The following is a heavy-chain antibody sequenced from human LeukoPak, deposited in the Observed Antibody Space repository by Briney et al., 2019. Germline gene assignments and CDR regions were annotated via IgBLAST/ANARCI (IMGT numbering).Heavy chain of an antibody. J-gene: IGHJ4*02. Sequence: SVKVSCKASGGTFSSYAISWVRQAPGQGLEWMGGIIPIFGTANYAQKLQGRVTMTTDTSTSTAYMELRSLRSDDTAVYYCARVLPSGSYLVFDYWGQGTLVTVSS. CDR2: IIPIFGTA. CDR3: ARVLPSGSYLVFDY. V-gene: IGHV1-69*05. CDR1: GGTFSSYA. D-gene: IGHD1-26*01.